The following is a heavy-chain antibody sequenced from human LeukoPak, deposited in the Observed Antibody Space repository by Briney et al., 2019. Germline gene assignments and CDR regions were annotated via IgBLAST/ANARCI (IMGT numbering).Heavy chain of an antibody. Sequence: GGSLRLSCAASGFTFSSYGMHWVRQAPGKGMEWVAFIRYDGSNKYYADSVKGRFTISRDNSKNTLYLQMNSLRAEDTAVYYCAKEADTAMVMNAFDIWGQGTMVTVSS. CDR2: IRYDGSNK. J-gene: IGHJ3*02. CDR3: AKEADTAMVMNAFDI. CDR1: GFTFSSYG. V-gene: IGHV3-30*02. D-gene: IGHD5-18*01.